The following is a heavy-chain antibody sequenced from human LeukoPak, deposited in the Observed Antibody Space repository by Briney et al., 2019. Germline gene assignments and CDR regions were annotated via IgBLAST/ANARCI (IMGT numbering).Heavy chain of an antibody. D-gene: IGHD6-19*01. Sequence: SQTLSLTYAISGDSVSSNSAAWNWIRQSPARGLEWLGRTYYRYKWYNNYAVSVKSRITINPDTSKNQFSLQLNSVTPEDTAVYYCARVGEQWLVFFDYWGQGTLVTVSS. J-gene: IGHJ4*02. CDR3: ARVGEQWLVFFDY. CDR2: TYYRYKWYN. V-gene: IGHV6-1*01. CDR1: GDSVSSNSAA.